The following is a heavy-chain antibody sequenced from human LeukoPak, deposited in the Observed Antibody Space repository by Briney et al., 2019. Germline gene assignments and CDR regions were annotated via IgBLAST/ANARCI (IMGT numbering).Heavy chain of an antibody. V-gene: IGHV4-39*07. Sequence: SETLSLTCTVSGGSISSSSYYWGWIRQPPGKGLEWIGSIYYSGSTYYNPSLKSRVTISVDTSKNQFSLKLSSVTAADTAVYYCARTDILTGYYLGGQGTLVTASS. CDR3: ARTDILTGYYL. J-gene: IGHJ4*02. CDR2: IYYSGST. CDR1: GGSISSSSYY. D-gene: IGHD3-9*01.